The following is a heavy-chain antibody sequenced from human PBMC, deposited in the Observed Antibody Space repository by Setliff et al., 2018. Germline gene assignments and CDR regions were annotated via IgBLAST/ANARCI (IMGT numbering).Heavy chain of an antibody. CDR2: INRRGST. CDR1: GGSVNSGYDN. J-gene: IGHJ1*01. Sequence: SETLSLTCTVSGGSVNSGYDNWNWLRQPAGKGLEWIGHINRRGSTNFSPSLKSRVTISLDTSKNQFSLNLTSVTAADTAVYYCARASSGWYSEYFQDWGRGTLVTVSS. V-gene: IGHV4-61*09. D-gene: IGHD6-19*01. CDR3: ARASSGWYSEYFQD.